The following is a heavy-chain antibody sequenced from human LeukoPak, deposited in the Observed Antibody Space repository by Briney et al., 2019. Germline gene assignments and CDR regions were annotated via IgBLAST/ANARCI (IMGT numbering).Heavy chain of an antibody. D-gene: IGHD3-10*01. J-gene: IGHJ4*02. V-gene: IGHV3-49*04. CDR1: GFNFGDYN. CDR3: TRGQLYPYGPEFDF. CDR2: IRAKTHDGTA. Sequence: PVGSLRLSCRASGFNFGDYNMNWVRQAPGKGLEWVGYIRAKTHDGTADYAASVKGRFTIPRDDSKSIAYLQMTGLDSEDTAVYYCTRGQLYPYGPEFDFWGQGTLVTVSS.